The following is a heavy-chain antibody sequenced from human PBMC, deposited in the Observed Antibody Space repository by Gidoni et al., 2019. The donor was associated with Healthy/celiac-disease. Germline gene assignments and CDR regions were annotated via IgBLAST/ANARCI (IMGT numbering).Heavy chain of an antibody. V-gene: IGHV3-9*01. D-gene: IGHD3-3*01. CDR3: VTDTSPGILEWLRLWGMDV. J-gene: IGHJ6*02. Sequence: EEQLVESGGGLVQPGRSVSLSCPDSGFTFADYASHWVRQAPGKGLEWVSGISCISGSIGYADSVKGRFTISRDKAKNSLYLQMNSLRAEDTALYYCVTDTSPGILEWLRLWGMDVWGQGTTVTVSS. CDR1: GFTFADYA. CDR2: ISCISGSI.